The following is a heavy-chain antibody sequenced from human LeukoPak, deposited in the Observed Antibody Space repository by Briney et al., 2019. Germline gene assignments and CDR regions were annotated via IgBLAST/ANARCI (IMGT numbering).Heavy chain of an antibody. CDR3: ARDRGYCSGGSCYEFDY. J-gene: IGHJ4*02. CDR2: IYSGGST. D-gene: IGHD2-15*01. Sequence: PGGSLRLSCAASGFTVSSNYMSWVRQAPGKGLEWVSVIYSGGSTYYADSVKGRFTISRDNSKNTLYLQMNSLRAEDTAVYYCARDRGYCSGGSCYEFDYWGQGTLVTVSS. V-gene: IGHV3-66*01. CDR1: GFTVSSNY.